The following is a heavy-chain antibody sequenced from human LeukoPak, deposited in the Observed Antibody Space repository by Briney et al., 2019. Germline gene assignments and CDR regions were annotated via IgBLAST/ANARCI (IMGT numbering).Heavy chain of an antibody. J-gene: IGHJ4*02. V-gene: IGHV3-30*04. CDR1: GFTFSSYA. D-gene: IGHD3-22*01. CDR2: ISYDGSNK. CDR3: ARETYYYDSSGYGLDY. Sequence: GGSLRLSCAASGFTFSSYAMHWVRQAPGKGLERVAVISYDGSNKYYADSVKGRFTISRDNSKNTLYLQMNSLRAEDTAVYYCARETYYYDSSGYGLDYWGQGTLVTVSS.